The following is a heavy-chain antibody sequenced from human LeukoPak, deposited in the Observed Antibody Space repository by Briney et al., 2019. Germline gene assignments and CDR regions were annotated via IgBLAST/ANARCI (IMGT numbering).Heavy chain of an antibody. D-gene: IGHD2-2*01. CDR3: ARGDCSSTSCYWGPIANWFDP. J-gene: IGHJ5*02. Sequence: SETLSLTCTVSGGSISSYYWSWIRQPAGKGLEWIGRIYTSGSTNYNPSLKSRVTMSVDTSKNQFSLKLSSVTAADTAVYYCARGDCSSTSCYWGPIANWFDPWGQGTLVTVSS. CDR2: IYTSGST. CDR1: GGSISSYY. V-gene: IGHV4-4*07.